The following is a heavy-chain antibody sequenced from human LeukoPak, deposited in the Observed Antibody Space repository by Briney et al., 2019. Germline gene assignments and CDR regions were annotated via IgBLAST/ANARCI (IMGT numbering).Heavy chain of an antibody. Sequence: GGSLRLSCAASGFTFSNYWMHCVRQAPGKGLVWVSRINGDGISTGYADSVKGRFTVSRDNAKKTLYLQMNSLRAEDTAVYYCARDVGNFDYWGQGTLVTVSS. CDR1: GFTFSNYW. CDR2: INGDGIST. V-gene: IGHV3-74*01. CDR3: ARDVGNFDY. J-gene: IGHJ4*02.